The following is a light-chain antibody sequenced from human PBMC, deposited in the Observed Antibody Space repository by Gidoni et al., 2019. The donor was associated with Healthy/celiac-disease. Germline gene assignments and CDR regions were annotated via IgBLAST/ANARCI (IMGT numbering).Light chain of an antibody. V-gene: IGLV2-23*02. Sequence: QSALTQPASVSGSPGQSITLSCTGTSSDVGSYNLFSGYQQHPGKAPKLMIYEVSKRPSGVSNRFSGSKSGNTASLTISGLQAEDEADYYCCSYAGSSTVVFGGGTKLTVL. CDR2: EVS. CDR3: CSYAGSSTVV. CDR1: SSDVGSYNL. J-gene: IGLJ2*01.